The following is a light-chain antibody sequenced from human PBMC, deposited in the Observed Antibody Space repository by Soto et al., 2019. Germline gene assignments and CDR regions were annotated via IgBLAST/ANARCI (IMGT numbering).Light chain of an antibody. CDR1: QDINSY. J-gene: IGKJ5*01. Sequence: DIQITQSPSSLSASVGDRVTITCQASQDINSYLAWYQQKPGKAPKLLIYDASNLEAGVPSSFRGSGSGTDFTFTISRLQPEDIATYYCQQYENLPTFGQGTRLEIK. CDR3: QQYENLPT. CDR2: DAS. V-gene: IGKV1-33*01.